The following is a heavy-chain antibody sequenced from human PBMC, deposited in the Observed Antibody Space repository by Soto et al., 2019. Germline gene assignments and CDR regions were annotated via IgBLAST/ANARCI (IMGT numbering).Heavy chain of an antibody. D-gene: IGHD5-12*01. V-gene: IGHV4-31*03. CDR3: ARGDGYNSPDAFDI. CDR2: IYYSGST. CDR1: GGNISSGGYY. J-gene: IGHJ3*02. Sequence: SETLSLTCTVSGGNISSGGYYWSWISQHPGKGLEWIGYIYYSGSTYYNPSLKSRVTISVDTSISTAYMEPSRLRSDDTAVYYCARGDGYNSPDAFDIWGQGTMVTVSS.